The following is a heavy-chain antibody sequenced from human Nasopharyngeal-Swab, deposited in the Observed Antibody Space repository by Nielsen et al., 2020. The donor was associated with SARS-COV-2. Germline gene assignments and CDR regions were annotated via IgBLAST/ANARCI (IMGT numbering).Heavy chain of an antibody. CDR3: ARRGAGIRGDYARGAFDI. D-gene: IGHD4-17*01. V-gene: IGHV4-34*01. CDR2: INHSGSP. J-gene: IGHJ3*02. Sequence: SETLSLTCAVYGGSFSGYYWSWIRQPPGKGLEWIGEINHSGSPNYNPSLKSRVTISVDTSKNQFSLKLSSVTAADTAVYYCARRGAGIRGDYARGAFDIWGQGTMVTVSS. CDR1: GGSFSGYY.